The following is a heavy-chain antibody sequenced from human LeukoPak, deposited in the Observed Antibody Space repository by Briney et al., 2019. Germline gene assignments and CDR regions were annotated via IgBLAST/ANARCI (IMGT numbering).Heavy chain of an antibody. V-gene: IGHV1-46*01. CDR1: GYTFTSYY. CDR3: ARSYDFWSGHDYYFDY. J-gene: IGHJ4*02. Sequence: ASVKVSCKASGYTFTSYYMHWVRQAPGQGLEWMGIINPSGGSTSYAQKFQGRVTMTRDTSTSTVYMELSSLRSEDTAVYYCARSYDFWSGHDYYFDYWGQGTLVTVSS. D-gene: IGHD3-3*01. CDR2: INPSGGST.